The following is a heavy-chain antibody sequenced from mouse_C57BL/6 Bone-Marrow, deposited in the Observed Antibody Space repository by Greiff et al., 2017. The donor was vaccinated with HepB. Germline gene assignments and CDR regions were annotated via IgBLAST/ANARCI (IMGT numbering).Heavy chain of an antibody. D-gene: IGHD1-1*01. J-gene: IGHJ2*01. CDR3: ASPNLHYYGSSYSYFDY. CDR1: GYTFTDYN. CDR2: INPNNGGT. Sequence: EVQRVESGPELVKPGASVKMSCKASGYTFTDYNMHWVKQSHGKSLEWIGYINPNNGGTSYNQKFKGKATLTVNKSSSTAYMELRSLTSEDSAVYYCASPNLHYYGSSYSYFDYWGQGTTLTVSS. V-gene: IGHV1-22*01.